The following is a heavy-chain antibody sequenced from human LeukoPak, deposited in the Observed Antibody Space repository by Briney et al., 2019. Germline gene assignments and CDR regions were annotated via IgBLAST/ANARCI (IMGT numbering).Heavy chain of an antibody. J-gene: IGHJ5*02. CDR2: ISWNSGSI. CDR1: GFTFDDYA. V-gene: IGHV3-9*01. CDR3: AREGYDILTGPRWFDP. Sequence: PGGSLRLSCAASGFTFDDYAMHWVRQAPGKGLEWVSGISWNSGSIGYADSVKGRFTISRDNAKNSLYLQMNSLRAEDTAVYYCAREGYDILTGPRWFDPWGQGTLVTVSS. D-gene: IGHD3-9*01.